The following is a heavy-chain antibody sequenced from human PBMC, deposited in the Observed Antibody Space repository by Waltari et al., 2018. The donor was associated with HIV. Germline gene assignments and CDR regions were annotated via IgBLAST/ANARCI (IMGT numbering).Heavy chain of an antibody. CDR3: AGSFRTYYYGSGRGNWFDP. J-gene: IGHJ5*02. CDR2: IYTSGST. V-gene: IGHV4-4*07. Sequence: QVQLQESGPGLVKPSETLSLTCTVSGGSISSYYWSWIRQPAGKGLEWIGRIYTSGSTNYNPSLKSRVTMSVDTSKNQFSLKLSSVTAADTAVYYCAGSFRTYYYGSGRGNWFDPWGQGTLVTVSS. CDR1: GGSISSYY. D-gene: IGHD3-10*01.